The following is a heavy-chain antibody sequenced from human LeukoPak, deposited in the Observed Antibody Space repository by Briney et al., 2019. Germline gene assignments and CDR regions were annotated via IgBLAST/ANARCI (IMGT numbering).Heavy chain of an antibody. V-gene: IGHV3-23*01. Sequence: GGSLRLSCAASGFNLCGKDMAWVRQAPGKGLEGVPAIEGSNDTTHYADSLRGRFTVSRDTSKSTLFLQMNSLRAVDTATYFCAKDIFRWSFDYWAQRVLVTVSS. CDR3: AKDIFRWSFDY. CDR2: IEGSNDTT. J-gene: IGHJ4*02. CDR1: GFNLCGKD. D-gene: IGHD2-21*01.